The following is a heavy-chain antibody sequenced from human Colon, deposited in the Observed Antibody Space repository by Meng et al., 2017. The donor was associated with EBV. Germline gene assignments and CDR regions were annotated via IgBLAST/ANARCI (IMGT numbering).Heavy chain of an antibody. V-gene: IGHV4-31*02. D-gene: IGHD6-19*01. CDR1: GVCCSSGVYY. J-gene: IGHJ4*02. CDR2: IYYSGST. Sequence: QVQLQASGPGLVKLSPTLSLHCTVAGVCCSSGVYYWTWIRQHPGKGLEWFGHIYYSGSTFYNPSLKRRVISSIDTSKNQFSLNLRSVTAADTAVYYCARVSSGWDYFDYWGQGTLVTVSS. CDR3: ARVSSGWDYFDY.